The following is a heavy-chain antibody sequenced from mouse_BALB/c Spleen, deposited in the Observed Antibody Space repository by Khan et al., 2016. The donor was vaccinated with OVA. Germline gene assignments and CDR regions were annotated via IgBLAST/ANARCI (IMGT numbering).Heavy chain of an antibody. V-gene: IGHV5-6-5*01. CDR2: ISSGGST. J-gene: IGHJ2*01. D-gene: IGHD1-2*01. CDR1: GFTFSSYA. Sequence: EVELVESGGGLVKSGGSLKLSCAASGFTFSSYAMSWVRQTPEKRLEWVASISSGGSTYYPDSVKGRFTISRDNARNILYLQMSSLRSEDTAMYYCAREGLLRLPYYFDYWGQGTTLTVSS. CDR3: AREGLLRLPYYFDY.